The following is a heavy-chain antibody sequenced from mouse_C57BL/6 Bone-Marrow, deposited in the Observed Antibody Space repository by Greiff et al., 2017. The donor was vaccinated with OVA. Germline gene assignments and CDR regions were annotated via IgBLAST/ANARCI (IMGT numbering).Heavy chain of an antibody. J-gene: IGHJ4*01. Sequence: QVQLQQSGAELVRPGASVTLSCKASGYTFTDYEMHWVKQTPVHGLEWIGAIDPETGGTAYNQKFKGKAILTADKSSSTAYMELRSLRSEDSAVYYCTRGYSNNYAMDYWGEGTSVTVSS. CDR3: TRGYSNNYAMDY. CDR2: IDPETGGT. V-gene: IGHV1-15*01. CDR1: GYTFTDYE. D-gene: IGHD2-5*01.